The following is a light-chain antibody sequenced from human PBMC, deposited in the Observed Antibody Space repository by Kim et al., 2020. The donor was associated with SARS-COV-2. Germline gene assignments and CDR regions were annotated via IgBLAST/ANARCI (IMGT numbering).Light chain of an antibody. CDR2: LNSDGSH. J-gene: IGLJ3*02. CDR1: SGHSNYA. V-gene: IGLV4-69*01. CDR3: QTWDTGIRV. Sequence: ASVTLTCTLSSGHSNYAIAWHQQQPEKGPRFLMKLNSDGSHSRGDGIPDRFSGSTSGGERYLTISGLQSEDEADYYCQTWDTGIRVFGGGTQLTVL.